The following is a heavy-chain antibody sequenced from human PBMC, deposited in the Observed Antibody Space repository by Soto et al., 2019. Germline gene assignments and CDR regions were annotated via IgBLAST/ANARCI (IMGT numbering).Heavy chain of an antibody. CDR1: VGSISSVSW. Sequence: QVQLQESGPGLVKPSETLSLTCSVSVGSISSVSWWSWVRQSPGQGLEWIGEISYDGVTIYNPSLRSRVTISSDKSKNEFSLKLSSVTAADTAVYYCAQNGAFNQAHWGQGTLVIVSS. CDR3: AQNGAFNQAH. D-gene: IGHD2-8*01. CDR2: ISYDGVT. J-gene: IGHJ4*02. V-gene: IGHV4-4*02.